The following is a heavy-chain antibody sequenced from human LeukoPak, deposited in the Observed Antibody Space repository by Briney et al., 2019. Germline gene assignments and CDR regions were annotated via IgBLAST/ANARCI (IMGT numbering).Heavy chain of an antibody. V-gene: IGHV3-30*03. J-gene: IGHJ4*02. CDR3: ASEIIFGSFDY. Sequence: GGSLRLSCAASGFIFSSHGMHWIRQAPGKGLEWVALISHAGSNEYYAASVKGRFTISRDNSKNTLYLQMNSLRAEDTAVYYCASEIIFGSFDYWGQGTLVTVSS. CDR2: ISHAGSNE. CDR1: GFIFSSHG. D-gene: IGHD3-3*01.